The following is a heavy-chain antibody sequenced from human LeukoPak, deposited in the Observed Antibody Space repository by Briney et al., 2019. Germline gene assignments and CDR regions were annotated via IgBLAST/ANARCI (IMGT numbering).Heavy chain of an antibody. D-gene: IGHD3-3*01. J-gene: IGHJ6*03. Sequence: GESLKISCKGSGYCFTSYLIGGRRQMPGKVVGWVGIIYPADSDTRYSPSLQGKVTISADKSISTAYLQWSSLKTTDTAMYYCVWSGFNYYYMYVWGKGTTVTVSS. V-gene: IGHV5-51*01. CDR1: GYCFTSYL. CDR3: VWSGFNYYYMYV. CDR2: IYPADSDT.